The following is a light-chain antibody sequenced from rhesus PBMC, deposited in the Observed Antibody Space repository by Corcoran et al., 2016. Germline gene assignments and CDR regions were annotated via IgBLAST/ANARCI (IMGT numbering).Light chain of an antibody. CDR2: GSA. J-gene: IGKJ4*01. CDR3: QQYSNWLT. CDR1: QSVSNN. Sequence: EIVMTQSPATLSLSPGERATLSCRASQSVSNNLAWYQRKPGQAPRLLIYGSANRAPGITDRFSGSGCGTDFTLTISSLEPEDFAVYYCQQYSNWLTFGGGTRVEIK. V-gene: IGKV3-42*03.